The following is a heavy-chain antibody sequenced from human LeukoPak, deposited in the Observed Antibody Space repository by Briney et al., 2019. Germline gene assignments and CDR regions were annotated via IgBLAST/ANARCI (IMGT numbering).Heavy chain of an antibody. J-gene: IGHJ3*02. V-gene: IGHV3-21*01. D-gene: IGHD3-10*01. CDR1: GFTFSSSA. CDR2: INNVGSHI. CDR3: ARVGSGKTYPNDAFDI. Sequence: GGSLRLSCAASGFTFSSSAMNWVRQAPGKGLEWVSSINNVGSHIYYADSVKGRFTISRDNAKNSLYLQMNSLRAEDTAVYYCARVGSGKTYPNDAFDIWGQGTMVTVSS.